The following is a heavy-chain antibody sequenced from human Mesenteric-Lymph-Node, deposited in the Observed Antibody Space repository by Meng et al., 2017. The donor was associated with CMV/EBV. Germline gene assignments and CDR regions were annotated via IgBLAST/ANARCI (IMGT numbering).Heavy chain of an antibody. D-gene: IGHD2-2*01. CDR3: ARERNLRGSRSSWFDP. J-gene: IGHJ5*02. Sequence: SETLSLTCAVYGGSFSGYYWSWIRQPPGKGLEWIGEINHSVSTNYNPSLKSRVTISVDTSKNQFSLKLSSVTAADTAVYYCARERNLRGSRSSWFDPWGQGTLVTVSS. V-gene: IGHV4-34*01. CDR1: GGSFSGYY. CDR2: INHSVST.